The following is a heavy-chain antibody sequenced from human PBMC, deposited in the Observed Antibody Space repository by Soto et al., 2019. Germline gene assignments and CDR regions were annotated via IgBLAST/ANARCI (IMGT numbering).Heavy chain of an antibody. CDR3: ARGSSIAGLYYGMDV. J-gene: IGHJ6*02. CDR2: NYYSGIT. Sequence: PSETLSLTCTVSGGSISSSSYYWGWIRQPPGKGLEWIGNNYYSGITYYNPSLKSRVTISLDTSKNQFSLKLSSVTAADTAVYYRARGSSIAGLYYGMDVWGQGTTVTVSS. CDR1: GGSISSSSYY. V-gene: IGHV4-39*07. D-gene: IGHD6-6*01.